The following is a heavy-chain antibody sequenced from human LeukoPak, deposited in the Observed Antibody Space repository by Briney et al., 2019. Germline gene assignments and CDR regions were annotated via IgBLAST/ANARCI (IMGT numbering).Heavy chain of an antibody. D-gene: IGHD3-16*01. V-gene: IGHV3-23*01. CDR2: IGGGGSST. Sequence: GGSLRLSCAASGFTFSNYAMSWVRQAPGKGLEWVSAIGGGGSSTYYADSVKGRVTISRDNAKNSLYLQVNSLRADDTGVYYCARSVYGTGLESYFDYWGQGTLVTVSS. CDR3: ARSVYGTGLESYFDY. J-gene: IGHJ4*02. CDR1: GFTFSNYA.